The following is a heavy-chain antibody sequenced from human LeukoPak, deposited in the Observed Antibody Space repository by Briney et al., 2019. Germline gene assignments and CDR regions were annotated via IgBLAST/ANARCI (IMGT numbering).Heavy chain of an antibody. J-gene: IGHJ4*02. V-gene: IGHV3-23*01. Sequence: LGGSLRLSCAASGFTFTRNAMAWVRQAPGKGLEWVSAIDGSGGTTFYADSVKGRVTISRVQSTNTVYLQMNSLRADDTAVYYCAKAHCSSTSCSRADNWGQGTLVTVSS. CDR2: IDGSGGTT. CDR1: GFTFTRNA. D-gene: IGHD2-2*01. CDR3: AKAHCSSTSCSRADN.